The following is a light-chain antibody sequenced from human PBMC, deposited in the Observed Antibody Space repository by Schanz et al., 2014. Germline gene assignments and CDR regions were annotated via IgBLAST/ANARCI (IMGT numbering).Light chain of an antibody. Sequence: QSALTQPASVSGSPGQSVTISCTGTSSDVGAYNDVSWYQQHPGTAPKLMIYEVSNRPSGVSNRFSGSKSANTASLTISGLQAEDEADYYCSSHTSTRTVFGTGTKLIVL. CDR3: SSHTSTRTV. CDR2: EVS. J-gene: IGLJ1*01. CDR1: SSDVGAYND. V-gene: IGLV2-14*01.